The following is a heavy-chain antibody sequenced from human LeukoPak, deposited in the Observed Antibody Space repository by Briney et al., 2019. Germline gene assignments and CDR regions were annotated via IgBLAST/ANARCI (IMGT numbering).Heavy chain of an antibody. Sequence: ASVKVSCKASGYTFTSYGISWVRQAPGQGLEWMGWMNPNSGNTGYAQKFQGRVTMTRNTSISTAYMELSSLGSEDTAVYYCAKALDIPSTLNDPFDIWGQGTMVTVSS. CDR2: MNPNSGNT. CDR1: GYTFTSYG. CDR3: AKALDIPSTLNDPFDI. V-gene: IGHV1-8*02. J-gene: IGHJ3*02. D-gene: IGHD3/OR15-3a*01.